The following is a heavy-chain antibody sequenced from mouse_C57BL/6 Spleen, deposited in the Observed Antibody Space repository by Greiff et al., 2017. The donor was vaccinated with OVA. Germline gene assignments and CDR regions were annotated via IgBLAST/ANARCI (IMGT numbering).Heavy chain of an antibody. CDR2: IHPNSGST. Sequence: VQLQQPGAELVKPGASVKLSCTASGYTFPSYWMHWVQQRPGQGLEWIGMIHPNSGSTNYNEKFNSKATLTVDKSSSTAYMQLSSLTSEDSAVYYCARTVITTVVAPYYYAMDYWGQGTSVTVSS. CDR1: GYTFPSYW. D-gene: IGHD1-1*01. V-gene: IGHV1-64*01. J-gene: IGHJ4*01. CDR3: ARTVITTVVAPYYYAMDY.